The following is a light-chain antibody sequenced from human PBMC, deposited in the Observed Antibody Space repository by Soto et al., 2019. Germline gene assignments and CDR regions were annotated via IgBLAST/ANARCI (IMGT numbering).Light chain of an antibody. J-gene: IGLJ1*01. CDR2: EVS. CDR3: YSSGGYYTPV. CDR1: SSDVGGYNF. V-gene: IGLV2-14*01. Sequence: QSALTQPASVSGSPGQSITISCTGTSSDVGGYNFVSWYQQHPGRAPKLLIYEVSRRPSGVSNRFSGSKSGDTASLTISGLQADDEADYYCYSSGGYYTPVFGTGTKLTVL.